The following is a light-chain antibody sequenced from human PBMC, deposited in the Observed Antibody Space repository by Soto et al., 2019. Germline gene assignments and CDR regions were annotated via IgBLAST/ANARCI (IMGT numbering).Light chain of an antibody. CDR3: QQYNNWPPWT. V-gene: IGKV3-15*01. J-gene: IGKJ1*01. CDR1: QSVSSN. CDR2: GAS. Sequence: EIVMTQSPSTLSVSPGERATLSCRASQSVSSNLAWYQQKPGQAPRLLIYGASTSATGIPARFSGSGSGTEFTLTISSLQSEDVAVYDCQQYNNWPPWTFGQGNKVESK.